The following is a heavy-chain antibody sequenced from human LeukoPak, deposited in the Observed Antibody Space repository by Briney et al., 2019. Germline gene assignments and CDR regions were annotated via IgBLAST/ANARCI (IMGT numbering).Heavy chain of an antibody. Sequence: ASVKVSCKASGYTFTGYYVHWVRQAPGQGLEWMGWISAYNGNTNYAQKLQGRVTMTRDTSISTAYMELSRLRSDDTAVYYCARELSRYMDVWGKGTTVTVSS. CDR3: ARELSRYMDV. CDR1: GYTFTGYY. CDR2: ISAYNGNT. V-gene: IGHV1-2*02. J-gene: IGHJ6*03.